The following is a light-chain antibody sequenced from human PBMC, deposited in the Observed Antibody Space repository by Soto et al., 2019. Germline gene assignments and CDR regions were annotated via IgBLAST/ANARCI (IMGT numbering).Light chain of an antibody. J-gene: IGLJ2*01. Sequence: QSVLTQPPSVSAAPGQKVTISCSGSSSNIGNNYVSWYQHLPGTAPKLLIYDNNKRPSGIPDRFSGSQSGTSATLGITGLQTGDEAAYYCGTWDRSLSVVVFGGGTKLTVL. V-gene: IGLV1-51*01. CDR1: SSNIGNNY. CDR2: DNN. CDR3: GTWDRSLSVVV.